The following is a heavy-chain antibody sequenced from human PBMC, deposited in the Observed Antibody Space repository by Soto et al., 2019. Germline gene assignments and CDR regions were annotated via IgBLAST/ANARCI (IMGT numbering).Heavy chain of an antibody. V-gene: IGHV3-53*01. Sequence: AGGSLRLSCAASWFTVSSNYISWVRPAPGKGLEWVSVIYSGGSTYYADSVKGRFTISRDNSKNTLYLQMNSLRAEDTAVYYCARNYDSTAGGAFDIWGQGTMVTVSS. CDR3: ARNYDSTAGGAFDI. D-gene: IGHD3-22*01. CDR2: IYSGGST. CDR1: WFTVSSNY. J-gene: IGHJ3*02.